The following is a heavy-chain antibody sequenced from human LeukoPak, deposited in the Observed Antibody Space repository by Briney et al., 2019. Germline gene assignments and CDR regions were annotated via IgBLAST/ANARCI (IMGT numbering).Heavy chain of an antibody. CDR2: ISAYKGNT. V-gene: IGHV1-18*01. D-gene: IGHD2-2*01. Sequence: SVKVSCKASGYTFTSYGISWVRQAPGQGLEWMGWISAYKGNTNYAQKLQGRVTMTTDTSTSTAYMELRSLRSDDTAVYYCARVDCSSTSCYHYGMDVWGQGTTVTVS. J-gene: IGHJ6*02. CDR1: GYTFTSYG. CDR3: ARVDCSSTSCYHYGMDV.